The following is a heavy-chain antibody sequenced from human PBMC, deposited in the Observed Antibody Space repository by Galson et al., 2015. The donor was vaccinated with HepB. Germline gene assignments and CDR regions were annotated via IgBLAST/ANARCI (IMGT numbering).Heavy chain of an antibody. D-gene: IGHD4-23*01. V-gene: IGHV3-21*01. CDR3: ARDPPPGGNPAFDY. J-gene: IGHJ4*02. Sequence: SLRLPCAASGFTFSSYGMNWVRQAPGKGLEWVSSISSSSSYIYYADSVKGRFAISRDNAKNSLYLQMNSLRAEDAAVYYCARDPPPGGNPAFDYWGQGTLVTVSS. CDR2: ISSSSSYI. CDR1: GFTFSSYG.